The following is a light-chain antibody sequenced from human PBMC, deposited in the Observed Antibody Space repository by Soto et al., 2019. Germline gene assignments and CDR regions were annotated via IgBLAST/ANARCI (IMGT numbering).Light chain of an antibody. CDR3: CSYAGSSISYV. V-gene: IGLV2-23*02. Sequence: QSVLTQPRSVSGSPGQSVTISCTGTSSDVGGYNYVSWYQQHPGKAPKLMIYEVSKRPSVVSNRFSGSKSGNTASLTISGLQAEDEADYYCCSYAGSSISYVFGTGTKVTVL. CDR2: EVS. J-gene: IGLJ1*01. CDR1: SSDVGGYNY.